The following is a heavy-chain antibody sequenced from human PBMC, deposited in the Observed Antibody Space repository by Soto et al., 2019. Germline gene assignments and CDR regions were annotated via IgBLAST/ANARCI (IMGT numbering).Heavy chain of an antibody. CDR2: IYSGGST. Sequence: GGSLRLSCAASGFTVSSNYMSWVRQAPGKGLEWVSVIYSGGSTYYADSGKGRFTISRDNSKNTLYLQMNSLGAEDTAVYYCARDVPPRIAVAGTFGFDYWGQGTLVTVSS. CDR1: GFTVSSNY. D-gene: IGHD6-19*01. CDR3: ARDVPPRIAVAGTFGFDY. V-gene: IGHV3-66*01. J-gene: IGHJ4*02.